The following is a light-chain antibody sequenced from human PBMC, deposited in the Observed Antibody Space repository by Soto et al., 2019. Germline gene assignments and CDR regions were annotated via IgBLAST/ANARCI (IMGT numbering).Light chain of an antibody. CDR2: EVT. CDR3: SSYTNINTRACV. J-gene: IGLJ1*01. Sequence: VLTQPASVSGSPGQSITISCTGTSGDIGSYNRVSWYQQHPGKAPKLIIYEVTDRPSGVSNRFSGSKSGNTAPLTISGLQAEDEAEYYCSSYTNINTRACVFGTGTKAPS. V-gene: IGLV2-14*01. CDR1: SGDIGSYNR.